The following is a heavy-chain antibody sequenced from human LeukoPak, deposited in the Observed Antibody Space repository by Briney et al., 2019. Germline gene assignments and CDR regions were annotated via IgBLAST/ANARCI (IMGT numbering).Heavy chain of an antibody. V-gene: IGHV1-69*13. CDR2: IIPIFGTA. J-gene: IGHJ4*02. CDR1: GGTFSSYA. CDR3: AREGLYYYDSSGYQKFDY. D-gene: IGHD3-22*01. Sequence: SVKVSCKASGGTFSSYAISWVRQAPGQGLEWMRGIIPIFGTANYAQKFQGRVTITADESTSTAYMELSSLRSEDTAVYYCAREGLYYYDSSGYQKFDYWGQGTLVTVSS.